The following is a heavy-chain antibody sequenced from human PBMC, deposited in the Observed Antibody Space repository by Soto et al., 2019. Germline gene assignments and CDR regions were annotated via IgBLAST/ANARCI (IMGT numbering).Heavy chain of an antibody. D-gene: IGHD5-12*01. Sequence: QITLKESGPPLVKPTHTLTLTCNFSGFSLTNKGVGVGWIRQPPRKALEWLGIIYWDDDKRYRPSLNNRLTITKDTSKNQVFLTMTNVDTVDTATYYCAHLHANSGYDWRYDPWGQGTLVTVSS. J-gene: IGHJ5*02. CDR3: AHLHANSGYDWRYDP. CDR2: IYWDDDK. CDR1: GFSLTNKGVG. V-gene: IGHV2-5*02.